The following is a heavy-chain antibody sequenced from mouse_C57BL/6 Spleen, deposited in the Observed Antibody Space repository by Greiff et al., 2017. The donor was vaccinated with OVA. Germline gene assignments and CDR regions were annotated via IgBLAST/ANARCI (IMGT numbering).Heavy chain of an antibody. Sequence: VKLMESGADLAKPGASVKLSCTASGYTFTSYWMHWVKQRPGKGLEWIGYINTSSGYTKYNQKFKDKVTLTADKSSSTAYMQLSSVTYEDSAVDDCARSITAVVATPDYWGPGTTLTVSS. CDR3: ARSITAVVATPDY. CDR2: INTSSGYT. V-gene: IGHV1-7*01. J-gene: IGHJ2*01. CDR1: GYTFTSYW. D-gene: IGHD1-1*01.